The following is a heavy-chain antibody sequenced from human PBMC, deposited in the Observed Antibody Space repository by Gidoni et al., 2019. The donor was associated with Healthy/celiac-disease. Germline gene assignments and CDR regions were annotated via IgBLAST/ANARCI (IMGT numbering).Heavy chain of an antibody. CDR1: GYTFTGYY. D-gene: IGHD3-3*01. CDR3: ARGRRYDFWSGYYPYYFDY. J-gene: IGHJ4*02. V-gene: IGHV1-2*02. Sequence: QVQLVQPGAEVKKPVASVKVSCKASGYTFTGYYMHWVRQAPGQGLEWLGWINPNSGGTNYAQKFQGRVTMTRDTSISTAYMELSRLRSDDTAVYYCARGRRYDFWSGYYPYYFDYWGQGTLVTVSS. CDR2: INPNSGGT.